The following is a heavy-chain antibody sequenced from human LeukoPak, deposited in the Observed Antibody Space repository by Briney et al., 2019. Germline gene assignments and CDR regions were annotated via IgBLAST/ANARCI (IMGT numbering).Heavy chain of an antibody. CDR1: TSSFSYHY. CDR3: TRGGGDYYYYMDV. V-gene: IGHV4-59*11. J-gene: IGHJ6*03. D-gene: IGHD3-16*01. Sequence: SETLSLTCTVPTSSFSYHYWSWIRQSPGKGLEWIGFIYSSGSTNYNPSVKSRVTISVDTSKNQFSLKLTSVTAADTAVYYCTRGGGDYYYYMDVWGKGTTVTVSS. CDR2: IYSSGST.